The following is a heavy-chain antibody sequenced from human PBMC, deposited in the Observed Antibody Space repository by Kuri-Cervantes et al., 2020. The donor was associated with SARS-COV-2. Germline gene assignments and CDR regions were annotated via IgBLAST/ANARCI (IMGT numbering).Heavy chain of an antibody. V-gene: IGHV1-8*02. CDR2: MNPNSGIT. J-gene: IGHJ6*03. CDR1: GYTFTNSD. D-gene: IGHD1-1*01. CDR3: ARAPSWNGAYYYMDV. Sequence: ASVKVSCKASGYTFTNSDINWVRQATGQGLEWMGWMNPNSGITGYAQKFQGRVTMTKNTSVNTAYMELSSLRSEDTAVYYCARAPSWNGAYYYMDVWGEGTTVTVSS.